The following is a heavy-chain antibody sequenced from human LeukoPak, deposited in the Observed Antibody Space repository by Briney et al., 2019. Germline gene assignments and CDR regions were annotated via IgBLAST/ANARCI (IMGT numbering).Heavy chain of an antibody. Sequence: ASVKVSCKVSGYTLSELSMHWVRQAPGKGLEWMGGFDPEDGETIYAQKFQGRVTMTEDTSTDTAYMELSSLRSEDTAVYYCATARIPQLWFGDVFDPWGQGTLVTVSS. J-gene: IGHJ5*02. V-gene: IGHV1-24*01. CDR2: FDPEDGET. CDR3: ATARIPQLWFGDVFDP. D-gene: IGHD3-10*01. CDR1: GYTLSELS.